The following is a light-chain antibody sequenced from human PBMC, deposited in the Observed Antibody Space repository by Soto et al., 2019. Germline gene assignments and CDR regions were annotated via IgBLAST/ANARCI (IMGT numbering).Light chain of an antibody. V-gene: IGLV3-1*01. CDR1: KLGDKY. CDR3: QAWDSSTGV. J-gene: IGLJ2*01. CDR2: QDS. Sequence: SYELTQPPSVSVSPGQTASITCSGDKLGDKYACWYQQKPGQSPVLVIYQDSKRPSGIPERFSGSNSGNTATLTISGTQAMDEADYYCQAWDSSTGVFCGGTKVTVL.